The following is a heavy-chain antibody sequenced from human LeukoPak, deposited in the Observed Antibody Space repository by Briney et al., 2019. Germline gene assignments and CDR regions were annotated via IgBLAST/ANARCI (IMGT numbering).Heavy chain of an antibody. J-gene: IGHJ1*01. V-gene: IGHV1-46*01. D-gene: IGHD2-21*02. Sequence: ASVKVSCKASGYTFTSYYMHWVRQAPGQGLEWMGIINPSGGSTSYAQKFQGRVTITADKSTSTAYMELSSLRSEDTAVYYCARQGPVTCGGDCYSRGFSYFQHWGQGTLVTVSS. CDR2: INPSGGST. CDR1: GYTFTSYY. CDR3: ARQGPVTCGGDCYSRGFSYFQH.